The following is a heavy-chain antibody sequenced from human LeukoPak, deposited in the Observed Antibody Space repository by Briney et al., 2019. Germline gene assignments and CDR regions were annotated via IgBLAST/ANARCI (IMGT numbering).Heavy chain of an antibody. V-gene: IGHV1-2*02. D-gene: IGHD3-10*01. CDR1: GYTFTGYY. CDR3: ARLEDYYDAFDI. J-gene: IGHJ3*02. Sequence: ASVKVSCKASGYTFTGYYMHWVRQAPGQGLEWMGWINPNSGGTNYAQKFQGRVTMTRDTSISTAYMEPSRLRSDDTAVYYCARLEDYYDAFDIWGQGTMVTVSS. CDR2: INPNSGGT.